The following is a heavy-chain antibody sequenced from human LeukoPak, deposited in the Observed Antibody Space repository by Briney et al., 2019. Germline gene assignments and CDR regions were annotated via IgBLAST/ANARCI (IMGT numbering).Heavy chain of an antibody. CDR2: ISFSSSYI. CDR3: ARTTGFGDFDY. Sequence: GGSLRLSCAASGFTFSSYSMNWVRQAPGKGLEWVSSISFSSSYIYYTASVKGRFTISRDNAKSSLSLQMNSLRAEDTAVYYCARTTGFGDFDYWGQGTLVTVSS. J-gene: IGHJ4*02. CDR1: GFTFSSYS. D-gene: IGHD1-1*01. V-gene: IGHV3-21*01.